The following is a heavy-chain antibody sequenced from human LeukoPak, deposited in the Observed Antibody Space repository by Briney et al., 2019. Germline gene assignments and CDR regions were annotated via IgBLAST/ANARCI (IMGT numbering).Heavy chain of an antibody. J-gene: IGHJ4*02. D-gene: IGHD3-10*01. CDR1: GGSISTYY. V-gene: IGHV4-59*01. Sequence: SETLSLTCTVSGGSISTYYWSWIRQPPGKGLEWIGYFYNSGSTNYNPSLKSRVTTSVDMSKNQFSLRLSSVTAADTAVYYCARAPPYYFDSGTVPYYFDSWGQGTLVTVSS. CDR3: ARAPPYYFDSGTVPYYFDS. CDR2: FYNSGST.